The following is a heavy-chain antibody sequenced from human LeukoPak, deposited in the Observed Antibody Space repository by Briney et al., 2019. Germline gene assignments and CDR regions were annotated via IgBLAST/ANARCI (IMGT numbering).Heavy chain of an antibody. CDR3: ARVWWSLTYYYDSSGYYYFDY. V-gene: IGHV3-7*01. Sequence: RPGGSLRLSCAASRFTFSSYWMSWVRQAPGKGLEWVANIKQDGSEKYYVDSVKGRFTISRDNAKNSLYLQMNSLRAEDTAVYYCARVWWSLTYYYDSSGYYYFDYWGQGTLVTVSS. CDR2: IKQDGSEK. J-gene: IGHJ4*02. D-gene: IGHD3-22*01. CDR1: RFTFSSYW.